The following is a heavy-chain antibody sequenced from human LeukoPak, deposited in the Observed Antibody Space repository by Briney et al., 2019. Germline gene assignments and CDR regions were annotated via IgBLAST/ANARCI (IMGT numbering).Heavy chain of an antibody. V-gene: IGHV3-7*01. J-gene: IGHJ3*02. CDR2: IKQDGSET. CDR3: AREGNSGWRDDGFDI. D-gene: IGHD6-19*01. Sequence: GGSLRLSCAASEFTFSGYWMSWFRHAPGKGLEWVAPIKQDGSETDYVDSVKGRFTISRDHAKNSLYLQMNSLRIEDTAVYYCAREGNSGWRDDGFDIWGQGTMVTVSS. CDR1: EFTFSGYW.